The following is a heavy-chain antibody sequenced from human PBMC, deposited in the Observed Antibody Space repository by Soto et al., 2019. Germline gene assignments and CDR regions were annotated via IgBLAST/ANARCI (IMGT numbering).Heavy chain of an antibody. V-gene: IGHV4-59*01. CDR2: IYYSGST. J-gene: IGHJ5*02. CDR1: GGSISSYY. D-gene: IGHD1-1*01. Sequence: SETLSLTRTVSGGSISSYYWTWIRQLPGKGLERIGYIYYSGSTNYNPSLTSRVTILVVTSKTQFSLQLSSVPAADTAVYYCESVVGTTHNWFDLWGQRTLVTVSS. CDR3: ESVVGTTHNWFDL.